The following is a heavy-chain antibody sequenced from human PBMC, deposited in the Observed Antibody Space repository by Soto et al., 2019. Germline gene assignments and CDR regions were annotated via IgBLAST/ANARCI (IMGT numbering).Heavy chain of an antibody. CDR3: ARATRDILVLVSDTDHRNAHSFPTRRYSDL. Sequence: PSETLSLTCSFSGDSVTSHYLTWIRQSPEKGLEWIGYMHYTGFSHYNPSLKSRLTISVDTAKNQFTLQLTSVTVADTAVYYCARATRDILVLVSDTDHRNAHSFPTRRYSDL. CDR2: MHYTGFS. D-gene: IGHD2-15*01. V-gene: IGHV4-59*02. CDR1: GDSVTSHY. J-gene: IGHJ2*01.